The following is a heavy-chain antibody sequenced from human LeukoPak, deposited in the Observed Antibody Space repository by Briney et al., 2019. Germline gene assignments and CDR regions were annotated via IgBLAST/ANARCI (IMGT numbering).Heavy chain of an antibody. V-gene: IGHV4-39*01. CDR3: ARRSLGYDFWSGLDDAFDI. Sequence: SETLSLTCTVSGGSISSSSYYWGWIRQPPGKGLEWIGSIYYSGSTYYNPSLKSRVTISVDTSKNQFSLKLSSVTAADTAVYYCARRSLGYDFWSGLDDAFDIWGQGTMVTVSS. CDR2: IYYSGST. J-gene: IGHJ3*02. D-gene: IGHD3-3*01. CDR1: GGSISSSSYY.